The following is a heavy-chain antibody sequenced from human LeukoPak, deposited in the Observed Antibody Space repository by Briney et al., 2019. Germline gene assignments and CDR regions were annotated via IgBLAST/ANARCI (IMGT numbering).Heavy chain of an antibody. CDR2: IYYSGST. CDR1: GVSISSSSYY. J-gene: IGHJ6*03. D-gene: IGHD6-19*01. CDR3: ARAVAGTYYYYMDV. V-gene: IGHV4-39*07. Sequence: SETLSLTCTVSGVSISSSSYYWGWIRQPPGKGLEWFGSIYYSGSTYSNPSLNRRVTISVNTSNKQYSRKLSSMAAAEATVYFCARAVAGTYYYYMDVWGKGTTVTVSS.